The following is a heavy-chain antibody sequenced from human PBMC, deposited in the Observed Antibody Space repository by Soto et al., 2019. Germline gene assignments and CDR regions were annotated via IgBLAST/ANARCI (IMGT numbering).Heavy chain of an antibody. J-gene: IGHJ5*02. V-gene: IGHV5-51*01. CDR2: IFPADSGT. D-gene: IGHD2-2*01. Sequence: PGESLKISCKGFGYNLGGYWIAWVRQMPGKGLEWMGIIFPADSGTRYSPSFQGRVSISVDTAITTTFLHLSSLRPSDTGTYFCARRGKYPNWLDPWGQGTLVTVSS. CDR3: ARRGKYPNWLDP. CDR1: GYNLGGYW.